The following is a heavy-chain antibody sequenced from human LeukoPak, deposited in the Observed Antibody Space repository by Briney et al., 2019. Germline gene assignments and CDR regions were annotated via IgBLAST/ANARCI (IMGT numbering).Heavy chain of an antibody. V-gene: IGHV3-23*01. J-gene: IGHJ4*02. Sequence: PGESLRLSCAASGFTFSSYAMSWVRQTPGEGLEWVSAVSGSGGTTYYAGSVKGRFTISRDNTKNTVYLQMNSLRVEDTAIYYCAKDALRSSWSYFFDSWGQGTLVTVSS. CDR3: AKDALRSSWSYFFDS. CDR2: VSGSGGTT. CDR1: GFTFSSYA. D-gene: IGHD6-13*01.